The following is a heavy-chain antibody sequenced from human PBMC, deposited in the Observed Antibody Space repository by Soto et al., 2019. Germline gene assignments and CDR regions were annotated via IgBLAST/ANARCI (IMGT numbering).Heavy chain of an antibody. J-gene: IGHJ4*02. CDR1: GFTFDDYA. V-gene: IGHV3-9*01. CDR3: AKDAITMVRGVIEGGIED. D-gene: IGHD3-10*01. CDR2: ISWNSGSI. Sequence: GGSLRLSCAASGFTFDDYAMHWVRQAPGKGLEWVSGISWNSGSIGYADSVKGRFTISRDNAKNSLYLQMNSLRAEDTALYYCAKDAITMVRGVIEGGIEDWGQGTLVTVSS.